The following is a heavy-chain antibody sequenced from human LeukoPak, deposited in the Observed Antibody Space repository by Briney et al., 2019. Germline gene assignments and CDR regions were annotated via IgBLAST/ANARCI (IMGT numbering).Heavy chain of an antibody. D-gene: IGHD1-14*01. J-gene: IGHJ4*02. CDR1: VYTLTGYH. CDR3: ARDNPYDY. CDR2: IKPNSGCT. Sequence: AAVKDSCQASVYTLTGYHMHAVRQARGQGREGMGWIKPNSGCTNYAQKFQGRVPMTRDTSISTAYMELSRLRSDDPAVYYCARDNPYDYWGQGTLVTVSS. V-gene: IGHV1-2*02.